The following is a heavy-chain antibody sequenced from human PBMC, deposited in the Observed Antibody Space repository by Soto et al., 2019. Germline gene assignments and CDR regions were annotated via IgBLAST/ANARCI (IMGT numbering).Heavy chain of an antibody. J-gene: IGHJ4*02. D-gene: IGHD3-22*01. CDR3: TTMIVVVTSYYFDY. Sequence: GGSLRLSCAASGFTFSSYAMHWVRQAPGKGLEWVAVISYDGSNKYYADSVKGRFTISRDNSKNTLYLQMNSLRAEDTAVYYCTTMIVVVTSYYFDYWGQGTLVTVSS. V-gene: IGHV3-30-3*01. CDR1: GFTFSSYA. CDR2: ISYDGSNK.